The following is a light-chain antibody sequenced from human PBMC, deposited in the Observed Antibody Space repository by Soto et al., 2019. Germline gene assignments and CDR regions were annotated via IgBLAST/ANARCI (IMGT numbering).Light chain of an antibody. CDR3: QQYGSSPLT. CDR2: GAS. CDR1: QSVSSNY. V-gene: IGKV3-20*01. J-gene: IGKJ1*01. Sequence: EIVLTQSPGTLSLSPGERATLSCRASQSVSSNYLAWYQQKPGQAPRLLIYGASSRATGIPDRFSGSGSGTDFTLTISRLEPEDFAVCYCQQYGSSPLTFGQGTKVDIK.